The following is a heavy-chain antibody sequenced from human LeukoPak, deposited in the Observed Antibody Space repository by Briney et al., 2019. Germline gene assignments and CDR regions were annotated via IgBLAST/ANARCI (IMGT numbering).Heavy chain of an antibody. J-gene: IGHJ4*02. D-gene: IGHD6-19*01. CDR3: ARGGWYIDY. CDR1: GGSFSNSY. CDR2: IHYSGNT. V-gene: IGHV4-59*08. Sequence: SETLSLTCTVSGGSFSNSYWSWFRQPPGKGLEWIGYIHYSGNTNYSPSLKSRVTMSVDTSKNQFSLKLTSVTTADTAVYYCARGGWYIDYWGQGTLVTVS.